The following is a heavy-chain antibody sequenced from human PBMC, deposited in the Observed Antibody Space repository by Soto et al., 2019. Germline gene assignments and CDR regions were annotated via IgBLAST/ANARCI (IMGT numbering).Heavy chain of an antibody. V-gene: IGHV3-21*01. CDR1: GFTFSSYS. Sequence: PGGSLRLSCAASGFTFSSYSMNWVRQDPGKGLEWVSSISSSSSYIYYADSVKGRFTISRDNAKNSLYLQMNSLRAEDTAVYYCARGLLWFGESSYYYYGMDVWGQGTTVTVSS. CDR3: ARGLLWFGESSYYYYGMDV. CDR2: ISSSSSYI. D-gene: IGHD3-10*01. J-gene: IGHJ6*02.